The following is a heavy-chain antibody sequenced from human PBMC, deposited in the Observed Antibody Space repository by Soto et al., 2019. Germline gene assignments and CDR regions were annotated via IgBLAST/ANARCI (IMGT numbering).Heavy chain of an antibody. CDR1: GDSVSSNSAA. V-gene: IGHV6-1*01. Sequence: QSQTLSLTCAISGDSVSSNSAAWNWIRQSPSRGLEWLGRTYYRSKWYNDYAVSVKSRITINPDTSKNQFSLQLNSVTPEDTAWYYWARDPASSNWGWWFDPWGQGTLVTVSS. D-gene: IGHD7-27*01. CDR3: ARDPASSNWGWWFDP. J-gene: IGHJ5*02. CDR2: TYYRSKWYN.